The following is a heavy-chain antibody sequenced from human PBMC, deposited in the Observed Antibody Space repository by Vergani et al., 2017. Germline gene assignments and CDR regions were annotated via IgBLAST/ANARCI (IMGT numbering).Heavy chain of an antibody. V-gene: IGHV3-7*01. CDR3: ARDRLMDV. CDR2: MNQDGSEK. Sequence: EVQLVESGGGLVQPGGSLRLSCAASGFTFSNYWMTWVRQAPGKGLDWVANMNQDGSEKCYVDYVRGRFAISRDNAKNSLYLQLNSLRAEDTAVYYCARDRLMDVWGKGTTVTVSS. J-gene: IGHJ6*04. CDR1: GFTFSNYW.